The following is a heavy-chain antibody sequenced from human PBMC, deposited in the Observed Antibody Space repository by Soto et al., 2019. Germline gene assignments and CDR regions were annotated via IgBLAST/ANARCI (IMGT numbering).Heavy chain of an antibody. CDR1: GFTVSGNF. Sequence: EVQLVESGGGLIQPGGSLRLSCAASGFTVSGNFMSWVRQALGKGLEWVSLIYSGGNTNYADSVKGRFTISRDNSKNTLYLQMNSLRAEDTAVYYCARDSGWLGTMDVWGQGTTVTVSS. CDR2: IYSGGNT. V-gene: IGHV3-53*01. J-gene: IGHJ6*02. D-gene: IGHD6-19*01. CDR3: ARDSGWLGTMDV.